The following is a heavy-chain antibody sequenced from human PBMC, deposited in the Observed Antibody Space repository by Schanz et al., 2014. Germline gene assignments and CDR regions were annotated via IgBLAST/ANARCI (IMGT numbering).Heavy chain of an antibody. J-gene: IGHJ6*02. CDR3: VKDLQRELLRDDHYYGMDV. CDR1: GFTFRGHA. V-gene: IGHV3-33*06. Sequence: QVQLVESGGGVVQPGTSLRLSCAASGFTFRGHAMHWVRQAPGQGLEWVAFIGHDGSDKFYADSVKGRFTISRDNSKNTLYLQMNSLRAEDTAVYYCVKDLQRELLRDDHYYGMDVWGQGTTVTVSS. CDR2: IGHDGSDK. D-gene: IGHD1-26*01.